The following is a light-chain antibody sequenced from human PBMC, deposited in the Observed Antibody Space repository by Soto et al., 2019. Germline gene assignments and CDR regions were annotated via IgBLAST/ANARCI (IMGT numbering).Light chain of an antibody. CDR2: DVS. V-gene: IGLV2-14*03. Sequence: QSALTQPASVSGSPGQSITISCTGTSSDIGDYKYVSWYKHPGKAPKLMIYDVSNRPSGVSNRFSGSKSGNTASLTISGLQAEDEADYYCSSYTDSSFVIFGGGTKVTVL. J-gene: IGLJ2*01. CDR3: SSYTDSSFVI. CDR1: SSDIGDYKY.